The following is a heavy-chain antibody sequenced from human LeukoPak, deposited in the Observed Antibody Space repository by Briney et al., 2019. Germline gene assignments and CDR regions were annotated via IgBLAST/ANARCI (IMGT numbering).Heavy chain of an antibody. J-gene: IGHJ3*02. CDR3: AKGPNYYGSGSYYNVYAFDI. CDR1: GFTFSSYG. D-gene: IGHD3-10*01. CDR2: ISYDGSNK. V-gene: IGHV3-30*18. Sequence: GGSLRLSFAASGFTFSSYGMHWVRQAPGKGLEWVAVISYDGSNKYYADSVKGRFTISRDNSKNTLYLQMNSLRAEDTAVYYCAKGPNYYGSGSYYNVYAFDIWGQGTMVTVSS.